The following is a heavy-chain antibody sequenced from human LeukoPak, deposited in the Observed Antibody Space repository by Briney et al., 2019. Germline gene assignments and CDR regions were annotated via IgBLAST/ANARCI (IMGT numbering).Heavy chain of an antibody. J-gene: IGHJ4*02. CDR3: ARSQFDY. CDR1: GFPFSSYW. CDR2: ISGDGNVT. Sequence: GGSLRLSCTPSGFPFSSYWMLWVRQAPGKGLVWVSRISGDGNVTTYADSVKGRFTISRDNTKNILCLQMDNLRAEDTATYYCARSQFDYWGQGTLVTVSS. V-gene: IGHV3-74*03.